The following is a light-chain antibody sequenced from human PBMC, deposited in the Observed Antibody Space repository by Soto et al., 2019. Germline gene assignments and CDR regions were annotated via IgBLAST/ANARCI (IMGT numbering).Light chain of an antibody. J-gene: IGKJ1*01. Sequence: DIHMTQSPSTLSATEGYRFTITCGASQSISSYLNWYQQKTGQAPKLLIYAASSLQSGVPSRFSGSGSGTDFTLTISSLQPEDFATYYCQQSYSTPHTFGQGTKVDIK. CDR3: QQSYSTPHT. CDR2: AAS. CDR1: QSISSY. V-gene: IGKV1-39*01.